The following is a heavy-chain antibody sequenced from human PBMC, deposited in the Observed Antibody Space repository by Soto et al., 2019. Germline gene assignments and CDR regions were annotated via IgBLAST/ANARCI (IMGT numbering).Heavy chain of an antibody. D-gene: IGHD2-2*01. Sequence: PSETLSLTCTVSGGSISSSSYYWGWIRQPPGKGLEWIGSIYYSGSTYYNPSLKSRVTISVDTSKNQFSLKLSSVTAADTAVYYCARHPCFHGTSCYWDNDAFDIWGQGTMVTVSS. CDR3: ARHPCFHGTSCYWDNDAFDI. V-gene: IGHV4-39*01. CDR1: GGSISSSSYY. J-gene: IGHJ3*02. CDR2: IYYSGST.